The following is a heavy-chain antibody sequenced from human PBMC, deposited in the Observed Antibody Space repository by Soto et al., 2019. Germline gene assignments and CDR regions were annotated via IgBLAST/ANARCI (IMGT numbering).Heavy chain of an antibody. J-gene: IGHJ4*02. CDR1: GGTFSSYA. CDR2: IIPIFGKA. D-gene: IGHD5-18*01. V-gene: IGHV1-69*06. CDR3: ARVATAMGRLDD. Sequence: QVQLVQSGAEVKKPGASVKVSCKASGGTFSSYAISWVRQAPGQGREWMGGIIPIFGKANYTQKLQGRVTFSAVKSTSRAYMELSSRRSVDTVLYYCARVATAMGRLDDCGTGTLATVSA.